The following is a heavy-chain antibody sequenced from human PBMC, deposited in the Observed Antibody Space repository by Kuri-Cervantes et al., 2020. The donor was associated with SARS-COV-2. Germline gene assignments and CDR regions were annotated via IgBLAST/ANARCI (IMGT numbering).Heavy chain of an antibody. V-gene: IGHV3-49*04. CDR2: IRSKAYGGTT. Sequence: GESLKISCTASGFTFGDYAMSWVRQAPGKGLEWVGFIRSKAYGGTTEYAASVKGRFTISRDDSKSIAYLQMNSLKTEDTALYYCTRDIYYALLGYYYGMDVWGQGTPVTVSS. CDR3: TRDIYYALLGYYYGMDV. J-gene: IGHJ6*02. D-gene: IGHD3-10*01. CDR1: GFTFGDYA.